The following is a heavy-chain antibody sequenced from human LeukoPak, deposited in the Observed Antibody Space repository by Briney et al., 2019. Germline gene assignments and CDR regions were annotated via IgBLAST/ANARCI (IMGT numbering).Heavy chain of an antibody. Sequence: SETLSLTCTVSGASVSRNWWSWIRQPPGKGLEWIGYIYYSGSTNYNPSLKSRVTISVDTSKNQFSLKLSSVTAADTAVYYCARPSPRGYDAFDIWGQGTMVTVSS. CDR3: ARPSPRGYDAFDI. CDR1: GASVSRNW. V-gene: IGHV4-59*08. CDR2: IYYSGST. D-gene: IGHD3-10*01. J-gene: IGHJ3*02.